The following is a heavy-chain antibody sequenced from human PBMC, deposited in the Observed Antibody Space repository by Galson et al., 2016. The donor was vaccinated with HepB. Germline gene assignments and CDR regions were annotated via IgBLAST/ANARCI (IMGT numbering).Heavy chain of an antibody. CDR2: ISSDGGNK. D-gene: IGHD1-7*01. CDR3: ARVNWKYPAYYFDY. J-gene: IGHJ4*02. Sequence: SLRLSCAASGFSFSSYALHWVRQAPGKGLYWVAVISSDGGNKYYADSVKGRFTISRDISKSTLYLQMNSLRPEDTAVYYCARVNWKYPAYYFDYWGQGTLVTVSS. V-gene: IGHV3-30-3*01. CDR1: GFSFSSYA.